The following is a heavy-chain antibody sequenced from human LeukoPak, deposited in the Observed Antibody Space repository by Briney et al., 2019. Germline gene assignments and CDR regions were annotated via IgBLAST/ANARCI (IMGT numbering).Heavy chain of an antibody. Sequence: GGSLRLSCAASGFTFSSYSMNWVRQAPGKGLEWVSCISSSSSYIYYAGSVKGRFTISRDNARNSLYLQINSLRAEDTAVYYCARDNGDYVWSGCWTHWGQGTLVTVSS. J-gene: IGHJ4*02. D-gene: IGHD4-17*01. V-gene: IGHV3-21*01. CDR1: GFTFSSYS. CDR2: ISSSSSYI. CDR3: ARDNGDYVWSGCWTH.